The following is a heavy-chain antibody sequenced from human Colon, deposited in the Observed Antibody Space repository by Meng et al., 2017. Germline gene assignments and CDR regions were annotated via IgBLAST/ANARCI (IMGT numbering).Heavy chain of an antibody. J-gene: IGHJ4*02. CDR3: STGRFD. D-gene: IGHD3-16*01. V-gene: IGHV3-15*01. CDR1: GFTFRNAL. Sequence: EGQLVEFGGGLVNAWGSIRLSCAGSGFTFRNALMSWVRQAPGKGLEWVGRIKSKTDGGTADYVAPVKGRFTISRDDSKNTLYLQINSLKTEDTAMYYCSTGRFDWGQGTLVTVSS. CDR2: IKSKTDGGTA.